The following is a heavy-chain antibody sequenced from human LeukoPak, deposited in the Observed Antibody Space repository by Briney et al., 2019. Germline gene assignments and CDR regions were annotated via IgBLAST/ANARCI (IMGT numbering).Heavy chain of an antibody. V-gene: IGHV3-21*01. D-gene: IGHD3-22*01. Sequence: GGSLRLSCAASGFNFNNSFINWVRQAPGKGLEWVSSISSSSTFIYYADSVKGRFTISRDNAKNSLYLHMNSLRAEDTAVYYCARGALPGDNSGYYYAILDYWGQGTLVTVSS. CDR1: GFNFNNSF. J-gene: IGHJ4*02. CDR3: ARGALPGDNSGYYYAILDY. CDR2: ISSSSTFI.